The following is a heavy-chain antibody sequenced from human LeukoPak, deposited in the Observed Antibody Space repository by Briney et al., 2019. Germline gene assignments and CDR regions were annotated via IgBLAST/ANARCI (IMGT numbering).Heavy chain of an antibody. V-gene: IGHV1-2*02. CDR3: ARVSSGYKSDAFDI. J-gene: IGHJ3*02. D-gene: IGHD3-22*01. Sequence: ASVKVSCKASGYTFTSYGISWVRQAPGKGLEWMGWINPNSGGTNYAQKFQGRVTMTRDTSISTAYMELSRLRSDDTAVYYCARVSSGYKSDAFDIWGQGTMVTVSS. CDR2: INPNSGGT. CDR1: GYTFTSYG.